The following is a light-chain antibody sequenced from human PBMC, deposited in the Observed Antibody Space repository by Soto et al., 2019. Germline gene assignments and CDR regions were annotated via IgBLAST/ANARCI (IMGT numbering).Light chain of an antibody. CDR1: QGVSRH. CDR3: QQYHQWPLT. V-gene: IGKV3D-15*01. J-gene: IGKJ4*01. Sequence: EIVMTQSPAPLSLSPGERATLSCRASQGVSRHLAWYQQKPGQAPRLLIYAASTRAASVPARFSGSGSGTEFTLTISSLQSEDFTVYYCQQYHQWPLTFGGGTKVEL. CDR2: AAS.